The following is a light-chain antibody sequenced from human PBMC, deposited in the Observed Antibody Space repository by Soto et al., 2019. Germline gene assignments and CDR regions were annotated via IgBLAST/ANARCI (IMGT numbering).Light chain of an antibody. CDR1: SSNIGSNF. Sequence: QSVLTQPPSASGTPGQRVTISCSGSSSNIGSNFVYWYQQLPGTAPKLLIYMYDQRPSGVPDRFSGSKSGTSASLAISGLRSEDEADYYCAAWDDSLGGRVVFGGGTKLTVL. J-gene: IGLJ3*02. V-gene: IGLV1-47*01. CDR3: AAWDDSLGGRVV. CDR2: MYD.